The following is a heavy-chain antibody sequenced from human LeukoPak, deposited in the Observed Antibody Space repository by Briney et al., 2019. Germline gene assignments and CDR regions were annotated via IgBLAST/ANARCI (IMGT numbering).Heavy chain of an antibody. CDR2: INAGNGNT. CDR3: AKSLLKFAGFYDSTSYAFDI. Sequence: ASVKVSCKASGYTFTSYAMHWVRQAPGQRLEWMGWINAGNGNTKYSQKFQGRVTITRDTSASTAYMELSSLRSEDTAVYYCAKSLLKFAGFYDSTSYAFDIWGQGTMVTVSS. CDR1: GYTFTSYA. D-gene: IGHD3-22*01. J-gene: IGHJ3*02. V-gene: IGHV1-3*01.